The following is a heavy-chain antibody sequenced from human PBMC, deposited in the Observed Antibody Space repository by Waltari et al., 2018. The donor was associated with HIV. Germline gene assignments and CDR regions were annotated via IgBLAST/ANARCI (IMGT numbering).Heavy chain of an antibody. CDR2: INAYSNNR. J-gene: IGHJ6*02. Sequence: QAQLIQSGPEAKKPGASVKVSCQASGFDFRSYGVNWVRRTPGQGFEWLGWINAYSNNRNYTERRITLTRNTSSNTATLELRRLRPDDTGTYYCARVRGAKWPASYYGIDVWGQGTAV. CDR3: ARVRGAKWPASYYGIDV. CDR1: GFDFRSYG. D-gene: IGHD5-12*01. V-gene: IGHV1-18*01.